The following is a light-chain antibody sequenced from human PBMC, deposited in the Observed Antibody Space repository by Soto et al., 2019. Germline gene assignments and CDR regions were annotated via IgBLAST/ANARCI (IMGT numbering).Light chain of an antibody. Sequence: EIVMTQSPATLSVSPGDRATLSCRASQSVSSSLAWYQQIPGQAPRLLIYDASTRATGIPARFGGSGSGTEFTLTISSLXXXXXXXYXCXQYNNWPPLTFGGGTKVELK. J-gene: IGKJ4*01. CDR2: DAS. CDR1: QSVSSS. CDR3: XQYNNWPPLT. V-gene: IGKV3-15*01.